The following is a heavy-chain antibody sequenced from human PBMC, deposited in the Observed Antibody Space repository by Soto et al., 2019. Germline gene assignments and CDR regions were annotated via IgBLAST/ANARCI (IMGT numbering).Heavy chain of an antibody. Sequence: EVQLVESGGGLVKPGGSLRLSCAASGFTLSSYSMNWVRQAPGKGLEWVSSSSSSSSYIYYADSVKGRFTISRDNAKNSLYLQMKSLRAEDTAVYYCARDTGDLTYYYDSSGGYYGMDVWCQGTTVTVSS. CDR2: SSSSSSYI. CDR3: ARDTGDLTYYYDSSGGYYGMDV. V-gene: IGHV3-21*01. CDR1: GFTLSSYS. J-gene: IGHJ6*02. D-gene: IGHD3-22*01.